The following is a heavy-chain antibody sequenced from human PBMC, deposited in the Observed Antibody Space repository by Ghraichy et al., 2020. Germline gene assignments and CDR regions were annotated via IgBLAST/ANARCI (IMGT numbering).Heavy chain of an antibody. CDR1: GFTFIGYG. CDR2: ISYDGSDE. V-gene: IGHV3-30*04. J-gene: IGHJ4*02. D-gene: IGHD5-24*01. Sequence: GGSLRLSCAASGFTFIGYGLHWVRQAPGRGLEWVATISYDGSDEFYTDSVKGRFTISRDNSKNTLYLKMNSLRAEDTAVYYCAREGLRWLQKYYFDNWGQGTLVTVSS. CDR3: AREGLRWLQKYYFDN.